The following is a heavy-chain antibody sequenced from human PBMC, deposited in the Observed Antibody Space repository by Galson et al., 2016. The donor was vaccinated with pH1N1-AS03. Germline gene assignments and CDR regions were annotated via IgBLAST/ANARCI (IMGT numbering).Heavy chain of an antibody. CDR1: GFTVSTYD. V-gene: IGHV3-13*01. CDR2: IAAVGTT. D-gene: IGHD5-18*01. CDR3: AVWGYISNTHGLDV. Sequence: SLRLSCAASGFTVSTYDMHWVRQSAGGGLEWVSLIAAVGTTEYAGSVKGRFPIFRDNVKNSLYLQMNNLRAEDTALYYCAVWGYISNTHGLDVWGKGTTVTVSS. J-gene: IGHJ6*04.